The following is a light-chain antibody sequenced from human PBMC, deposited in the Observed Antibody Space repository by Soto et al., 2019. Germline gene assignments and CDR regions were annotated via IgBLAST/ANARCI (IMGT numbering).Light chain of an antibody. CDR1: QRVSRG. J-gene: IGKJ5*01. CDR2: KAS. V-gene: IGKV1-5*03. Sequence: DIQMTQSPSGLCASVGEGVTITCRASQRVSRGLAWYQQKPGKAPKLLIYKASSLESGVPSRFSGSGSGTEFTLTISSLQPDDFATYYCQQYNSYSPTLGQGTRLESK. CDR3: QQYNSYSPT.